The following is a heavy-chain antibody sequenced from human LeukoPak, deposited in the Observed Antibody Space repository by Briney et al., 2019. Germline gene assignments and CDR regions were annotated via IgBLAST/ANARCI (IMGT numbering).Heavy chain of an antibody. CDR1: GFTFSSYA. J-gene: IGHJ4*02. Sequence: GGSLRLSCAASGFTFSSYAMSWVRQAPGKGLEWVSAISGSGGSTYYADSVKGRLTTSRDNSKNTLYLQMNSLRAEDTAVYYCAKDLYSSGWYVGYFDYWGQGTLVTVSS. D-gene: IGHD6-19*01. CDR2: ISGSGGST. CDR3: AKDLYSSGWYVGYFDY. V-gene: IGHV3-23*01.